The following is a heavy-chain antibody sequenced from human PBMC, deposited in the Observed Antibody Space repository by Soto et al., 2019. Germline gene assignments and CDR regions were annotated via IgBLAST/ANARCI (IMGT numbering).Heavy chain of an antibody. CDR2: IYYSGST. V-gene: IGHV4-39*01. CDR3: ARHPCSDALDLYYFDY. CDR1: GGSISSSSYY. D-gene: IGHD2-15*01. J-gene: IGHJ4*02. Sequence: QLQLQESGPGLVKPSETLSLTCTVSGGSISSSSYYWGWIRQPPGKGPEWIGSIYYSGSTYYYPSLKRRVPISADTSTIRFSLKLSAVTAADTAVYYCARHPCSDALDLYYFDYWGQGTLVTVSS.